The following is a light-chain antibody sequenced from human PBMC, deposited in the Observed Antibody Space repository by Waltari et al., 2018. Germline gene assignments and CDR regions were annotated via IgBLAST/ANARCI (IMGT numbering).Light chain of an antibody. Sequence: DIVMTQSPDSLAVSLGERATSNCKSSQSVLYSSNNKNSLSWYQQKPGQPPKLLIYGASTRESGVPGRFSGSGSGTDFTLTISSLQAEDVAVYYCHQYYNTPFTFGPGTKVDIK. J-gene: IGKJ3*01. V-gene: IGKV4-1*01. CDR2: GAS. CDR1: QSVLYSSNNKNS. CDR3: HQYYNTPFT.